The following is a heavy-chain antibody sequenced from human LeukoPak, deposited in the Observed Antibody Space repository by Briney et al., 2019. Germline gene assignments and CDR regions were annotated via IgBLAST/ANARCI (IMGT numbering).Heavy chain of an antibody. D-gene: IGHD6-13*01. Sequence: SETLSLTCAVYGGSFSGYYWSWIRQPPGKGLEWIGEINHSGSTNYNPSLKSRVTMSVDTSKNQFSLKLSSVTAADTAVYYCARDRGFPYSSSWYRGSNNWFDPWGQGTLVTVSS. V-gene: IGHV4-34*01. J-gene: IGHJ5*02. CDR2: INHSGST. CDR3: ARDRGFPYSSSWYRGSNNWFDP. CDR1: GGSFSGYY.